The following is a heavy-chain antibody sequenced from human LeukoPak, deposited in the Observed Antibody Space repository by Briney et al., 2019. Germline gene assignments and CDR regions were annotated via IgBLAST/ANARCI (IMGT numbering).Heavy chain of an antibody. CDR1: GFTFSSYS. V-gene: IGHV3-48*02. J-gene: IGHJ4*02. CDR3: AREYYDFWSGYYLPYY. Sequence: PGGSLRLSCAASGFTFSSYSMNWVRQAPGKGLEWVSYISSSSSTIYYADSVKGRFTISRDNAKNSLYLQMNSLRDEDTAVYYCAREYYDFWSGYYLPYYWGQGTLVTVSS. CDR2: ISSSSSTI. D-gene: IGHD3-3*01.